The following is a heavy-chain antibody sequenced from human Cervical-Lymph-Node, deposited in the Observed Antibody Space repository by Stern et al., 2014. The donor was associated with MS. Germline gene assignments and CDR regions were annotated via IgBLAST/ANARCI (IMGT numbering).Heavy chain of an antibody. CDR2: LDWDDDK. Sequence: QITLKESGPALVKPRQTLTLTCSFSGFSFTESEICVRWIRQPPGKALAWLALLDWDDDKHYSPSLRARLTISKDTSKNQVVLTMTNMDPVDTATYYCARSPGVDTVLANYYFDYWGPGTLVTVSS. J-gene: IGHJ4*02. CDR3: ARSPGVDTVLANYYFDY. V-gene: IGHV2-70*01. CDR1: GFSFTESEIC. D-gene: IGHD5-18*01.